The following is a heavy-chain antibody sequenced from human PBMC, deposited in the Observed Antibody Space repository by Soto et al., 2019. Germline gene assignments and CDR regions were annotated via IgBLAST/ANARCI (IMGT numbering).Heavy chain of an antibody. Sequence: GWSLRLACASSVFTFDDYAMHWVRQVPGKGLEWVSGISWNSGTLGYAASVKGRFTISRDNAKNSLYLQMNSLRAEDTALYYCARDNDVAVAGPFDYWGQGTLVTSPQ. V-gene: IGHV3-9*01. CDR1: VFTFDDYA. D-gene: IGHD6-19*01. J-gene: IGHJ4*02. CDR3: ARDNDVAVAGPFDY. CDR2: ISWNSGTL.